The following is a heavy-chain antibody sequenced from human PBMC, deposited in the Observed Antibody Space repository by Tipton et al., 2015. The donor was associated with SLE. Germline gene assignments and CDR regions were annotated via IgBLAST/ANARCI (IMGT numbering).Heavy chain of an antibody. D-gene: IGHD6-19*01. CDR2: ISAYNGNT. CDR3: AIAVAGTLFFDY. J-gene: IGHJ4*02. Sequence: QSGAEVKKPGASVKVSCKASGYTFSSHGISWVRQAPGQGLEWMGWISAYNGNTNYAQKLQGRVTMTTDTSTNTAYMELRSLRSDDTAVYYCAIAVAGTLFFDYWGQGTLVTVSS. V-gene: IGHV1-18*01. CDR1: GYTFSSHG.